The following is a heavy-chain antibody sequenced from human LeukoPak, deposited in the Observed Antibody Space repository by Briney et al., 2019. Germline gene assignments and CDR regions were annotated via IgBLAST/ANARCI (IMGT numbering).Heavy chain of an antibody. V-gene: IGHV1-24*01. CDR1: GYTLTELS. CDR3: AILPKGEVVFDY. CDR2: FDPEDGET. J-gene: IGHJ4*02. Sequence: GASVKVSCKVSGYTLTELSMHWVRQAPGKGLEWMGGFDPEDGETIYARKFQGRVTMTEDTSTDTAYMELSSLRSEDTAVYYCAILPKGEVVFDYWGQGTLVTVSS. D-gene: IGHD3-16*01.